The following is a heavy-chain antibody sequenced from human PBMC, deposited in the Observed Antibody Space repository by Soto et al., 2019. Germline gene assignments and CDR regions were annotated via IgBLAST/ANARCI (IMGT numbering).Heavy chain of an antibody. Sequence: SETRSRTCTVSGGSNSSYYCSRIRPPAGRGLEWIGRIYTSGSTNYNPSLKSRVTMSVDTSKNQFSLKLSSVTAADTAVYYCARGSRVPAAIGVGWFDPWGHGTLVTVAS. J-gene: IGHJ5*02. CDR3: ARGSRVPAAIGVGWFDP. V-gene: IGHV4-4*07. D-gene: IGHD2-2*01. CDR2: IYTSGST. CDR1: GGSNSSYY.